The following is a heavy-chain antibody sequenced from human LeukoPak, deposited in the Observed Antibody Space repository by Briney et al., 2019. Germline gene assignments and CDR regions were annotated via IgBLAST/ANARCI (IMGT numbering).Heavy chain of an antibody. J-gene: IGHJ3*02. CDR1: GGSFSGYY. Sequence: PSETLSLTCAVYGGSFSGYYWNWIRQPPGKGLEWIGEINHSGSTNYNPSLKSRVTISVDTSKNQFSLKLSSVTAADTAVYYCARRTHYYDSSGWGTAFDIWGQGTMVTVSS. CDR2: INHSGST. D-gene: IGHD3-22*01. CDR3: ARRTHYYDSSGWGTAFDI. V-gene: IGHV4-34*01.